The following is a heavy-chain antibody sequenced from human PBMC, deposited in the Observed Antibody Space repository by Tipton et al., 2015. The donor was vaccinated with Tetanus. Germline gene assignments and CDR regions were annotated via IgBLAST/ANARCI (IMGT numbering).Heavy chain of an antibody. J-gene: IGHJ4*02. CDR3: ARAYLPYDYVWGSYRTPGYFDY. V-gene: IGHV4-59*01. Sequence: TLSLTCTVPGGSISSYYWSWIRQPPGKGLEWIGHIYYSGSTNYTPSLNSRVTISVDTSKNQFSLKLSSVTAADTAVYYCARAYLPYDYVWGSYRTPGYFDYWGQGTLVTVSS. CDR1: GGSISSYY. D-gene: IGHD3-16*02. CDR2: IYYSGST.